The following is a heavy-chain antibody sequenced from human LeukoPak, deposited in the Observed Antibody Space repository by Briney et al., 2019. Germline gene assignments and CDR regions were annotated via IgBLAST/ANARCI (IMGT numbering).Heavy chain of an antibody. Sequence: PGGSLRLSCAASGFTSSSYWMHWVRQAPGKGLVWVSRINSDGSSTSYADSVKGRFTISRDNAKNTLYLQMNSLRAEDTAVYYCAKLSEDILTGHWEDYWGQGTLVTVSS. D-gene: IGHD3-9*01. V-gene: IGHV3-74*01. CDR1: GFTSSSYW. CDR2: INSDGSST. J-gene: IGHJ4*02. CDR3: AKLSEDILTGHWEDY.